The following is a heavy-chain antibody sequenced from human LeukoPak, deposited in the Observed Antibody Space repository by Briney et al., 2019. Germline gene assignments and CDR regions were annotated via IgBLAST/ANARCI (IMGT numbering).Heavy chain of an antibody. CDR3: ARADCSSSSCYTVSY. D-gene: IGHD2-2*02. V-gene: IGHV3-64*01. Sequence: PGGSLRLSCAASGFTFNSYAMQWVRQAPGKGLEFVSVIDSIGDNTYTTNSVKGRFSISRDNSKNTVYLQMDSLRAEDMAVYYCARADCSSSSCYTVSYWGQGTLVTVSS. J-gene: IGHJ4*02. CDR1: GFTFNSYA. CDR2: IDSIGDNT.